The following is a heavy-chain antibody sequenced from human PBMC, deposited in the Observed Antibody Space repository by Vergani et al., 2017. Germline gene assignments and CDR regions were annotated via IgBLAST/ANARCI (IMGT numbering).Heavy chain of an antibody. D-gene: IGHD6-13*01. Sequence: QVQLVQSGAEVKKPGSSVKVSCKASGGTFSSYTISWVRQAPEQGLEWMGRIIPILGIANYAQKFQGRVTITADKSTSTAYMELSSLRSEDTAVYYCARGPRYSSSWYGMDVWGQGTTVTVSS. J-gene: IGHJ6*02. CDR1: GGTFSSYT. V-gene: IGHV1-69*02. CDR3: ARGPRYSSSWYGMDV. CDR2: IIPILGIA.